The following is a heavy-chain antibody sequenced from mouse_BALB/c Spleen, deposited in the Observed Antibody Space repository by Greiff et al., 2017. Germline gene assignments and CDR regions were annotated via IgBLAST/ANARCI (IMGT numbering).Heavy chain of an antibody. V-gene: IGHV1S41*01. CDR3: ALYYDYAYYFDY. CDR1: GYTFTSYW. Sequence: DLVKPGASVKLSCKASGYTFTSYWINWIKQRPGQGLEWIGRIAPGSGSTYYNEMFKGKATLTVDTSSSTAYIQLSSLSSEDSAVYFCALYYDYAYYFDYWGQGTTLTVSS. J-gene: IGHJ2*01. D-gene: IGHD2-4*01. CDR2: IAPGSGST.